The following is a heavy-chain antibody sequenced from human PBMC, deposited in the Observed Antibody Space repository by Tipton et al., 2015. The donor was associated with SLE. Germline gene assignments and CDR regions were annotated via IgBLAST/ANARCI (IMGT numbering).Heavy chain of an antibody. CDR1: GFTFSNAW. J-gene: IGHJ4*02. CDR3: ARVGVAGYFDY. D-gene: IGHD6-19*01. V-gene: IGHV3-53*01. CDR2: IYSGGST. Sequence: GSLRLSCAASGFTFSNAWMSWVRQAPGKGLEWVSVIYSGGSTYYADSVKGRFTISRDNSKNTLYLQMNSLRAEDTAVYYCARVGVAGYFDYWGQGTLVTVSS.